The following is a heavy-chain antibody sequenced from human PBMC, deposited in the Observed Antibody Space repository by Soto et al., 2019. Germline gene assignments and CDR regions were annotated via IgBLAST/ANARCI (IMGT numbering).Heavy chain of an antibody. CDR1: GFTFSSYA. CDR3: AKDLTKKPATSAFDI. V-gene: IGHV3-23*01. J-gene: IGHJ3*02. CDR2: ISGSGGST. Sequence: GESLKISCAASGFTFSSYAMSWVRQAPGKGLEWVSAISGSGGSTYYADSVKGRFTISRDNSKNTLYLQMNSLRAEDTAVYNCAKDLTKKPATSAFDIWGQGTMVTVSS.